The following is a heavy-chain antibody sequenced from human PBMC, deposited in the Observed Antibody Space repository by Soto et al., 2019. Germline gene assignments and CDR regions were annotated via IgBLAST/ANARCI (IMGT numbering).Heavy chain of an antibody. V-gene: IGHV3-15*01. CDR3: TTDLLVVVVAATAAFDI. D-gene: IGHD2-15*01. J-gene: IGHJ3*02. Sequence: GSLRLSCPASGFTFSNAWMSWVRQAPGKGLEWVGRIQSKTDGGTTDYAAPVKGRFTISRDDSKNTLYLQMNSLKTEDTAVYYCTTDLLVVVVAATAAFDIWGQGTMVTVSS. CDR2: IQSKTDGGTT. CDR1: GFTFSNAW.